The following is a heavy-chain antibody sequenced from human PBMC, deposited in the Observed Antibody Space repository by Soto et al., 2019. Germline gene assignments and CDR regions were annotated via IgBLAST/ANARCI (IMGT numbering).Heavy chain of an antibody. CDR3: ARYLHSSSSSQTYYYYYYGMDV. Sequence: GESLKISCKGSGYSFTSYWISWVRQMPGKGLEWMGRIDPSDSYTNYSPSFQGHVTISADKSISTAYLQWSSLKASDTAMYYRARYLHSSSSSQTYYYYYYGMDVWGQGTTVTVSS. V-gene: IGHV5-10-1*01. CDR2: IDPSDSYT. CDR1: GYSFTSYW. J-gene: IGHJ6*01. D-gene: IGHD6-6*01.